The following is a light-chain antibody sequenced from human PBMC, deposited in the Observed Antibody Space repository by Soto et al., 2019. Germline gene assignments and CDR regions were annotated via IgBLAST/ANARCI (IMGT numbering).Light chain of an antibody. Sequence: SYELTQPPSVSVAPGQTARITCGGNNIGSKSVHWYQQKPGQAPVLVVYDDTDRPSGSPEGFSGSNSENTATLTITRVEAGDEADYYCQVWDTNTDHWVFGGGTKVTVL. CDR1: NIGSKS. J-gene: IGLJ3*02. V-gene: IGLV3-21*02. CDR2: DDT. CDR3: QVWDTNTDHWV.